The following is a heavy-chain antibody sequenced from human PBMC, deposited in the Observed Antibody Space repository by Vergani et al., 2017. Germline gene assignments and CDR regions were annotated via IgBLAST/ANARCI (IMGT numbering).Heavy chain of an antibody. CDR2: IKSKTDGGTT. CDR1: GFTFINAW. CDR3: TTKPSGLLLYVVWFGSNYYYYMDV. Sequence: EVQLVESGGGLVKPGGSLRLSCAASGFTFINAWMSWVRQAPGKGLEWVGRIKSKTDGGTTDYAAPVKGKFTISRDDSKNTLYMQMNSLKTEDTGVYYCTTKPSGLLLYVVWFGSNYYYYMDVWGKGTTVTVSS. V-gene: IGHV3-15*01. J-gene: IGHJ6*03. D-gene: IGHD3-9*01.